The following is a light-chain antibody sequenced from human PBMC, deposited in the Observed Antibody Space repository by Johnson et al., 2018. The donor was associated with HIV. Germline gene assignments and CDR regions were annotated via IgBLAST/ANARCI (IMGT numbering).Light chain of an antibody. CDR2: DNN. CDR3: GTWDSSLSSYV. CDR1: SSNIGNNY. Sequence: QSVLTQPPSMSAAPGQKVTISCSGGSSNIGNNYVSWYQQLPGTAPKLLIYDNNKRPSGIPDRFSGSKSGTSATLGITGLQTGDEADYYCGTWDSSLSSYVFGTGTEVTVL. J-gene: IGLJ1*01. V-gene: IGLV1-51*01.